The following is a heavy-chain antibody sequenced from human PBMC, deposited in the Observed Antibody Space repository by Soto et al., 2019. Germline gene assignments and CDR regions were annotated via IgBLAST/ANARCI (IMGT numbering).Heavy chain of an antibody. V-gene: IGHV4-30-4*01. CDR3: ASRGYSYGFSLGMDV. D-gene: IGHD5-18*01. Sequence: SETLSLTCTVSGGSINNGDYYWSWIRQPPEKGLEWIGYIYYSGSTYYNPSLKSRVTISVDTSKNQFSLKLSSVTAADTAVYYCASRGYSYGFSLGMDVWGQGTTVTVSS. CDR2: IYYSGST. CDR1: GGSINNGDYY. J-gene: IGHJ6*02.